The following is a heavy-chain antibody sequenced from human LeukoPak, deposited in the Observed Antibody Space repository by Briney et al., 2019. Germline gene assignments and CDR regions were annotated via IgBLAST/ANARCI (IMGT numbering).Heavy chain of an antibody. Sequence: TSETLSLTCTVSGGFVSSYYLSWIRQPPGKGLEWIGYIYYSGSTNYNPSLKSRVTISVDTSKNQFSLKLSSVTAADTAVYYCARHSTGDFHLWGRGTLVTVSS. CDR3: ARHSTGDFHL. CDR1: GGFVSSYY. D-gene: IGHD7-27*01. J-gene: IGHJ2*01. CDR2: IYYSGST. V-gene: IGHV4-59*08.